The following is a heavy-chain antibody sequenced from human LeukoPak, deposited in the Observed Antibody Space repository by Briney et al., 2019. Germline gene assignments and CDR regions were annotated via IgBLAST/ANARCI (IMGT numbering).Heavy chain of an antibody. CDR1: GGSISSYY. CDR2: IYYSGST. Sequence: SETLSLTCTVSGGSISSYYWSWIRQPPGKGLEWIGYIYYSGSTNYNPSLKSRVTISVDTSKNQFSLKLSSVTAADTAVYYCASFKSRGNRYFDYWGQGTLVTVSS. CDR3: ASFKSRGNRYFDY. V-gene: IGHV4-59*12. D-gene: IGHD3-10*01. J-gene: IGHJ4*02.